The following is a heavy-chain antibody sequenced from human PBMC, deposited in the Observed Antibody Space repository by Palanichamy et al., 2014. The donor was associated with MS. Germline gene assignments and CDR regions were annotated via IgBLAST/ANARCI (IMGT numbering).Heavy chain of an antibody. Sequence: QVQLVQSGAEVKKPGASVKVSCKASGYTFTSYDINWVRQATGQGLEWMGWMNPNSGNTGYAQKFQGRVTMARNTSISTAYMELSSLRSEDTAVYYCARGKRYCSGGSCYSGQNWGQGTLVTVSS. V-gene: IGHV1-8*01. CDR2: MNPNSGNT. J-gene: IGHJ4*02. D-gene: IGHD2-15*01. CDR1: GYTFTSYD. CDR3: ARGKRYCSGGSCYSGQN.